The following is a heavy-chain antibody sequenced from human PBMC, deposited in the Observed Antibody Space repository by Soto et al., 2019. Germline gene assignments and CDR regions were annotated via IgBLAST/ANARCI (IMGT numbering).Heavy chain of an antibody. D-gene: IGHD4-17*01. V-gene: IGHV1-18*01. Sequence: QVQLVQSGAEVKKPGASVKVSCKASGYIFTSYGISWVRQAPGQGLEWMGWISTYNGNTNYAQILQDRVTMTTDTSTSKAYMELRSLTSDDTAVYYCAKSGLTTVTTCCGMDVWGQGTTVTVSS. J-gene: IGHJ6*02. CDR2: ISTYNGNT. CDR1: GYIFTSYG. CDR3: AKSGLTTVTTCCGMDV.